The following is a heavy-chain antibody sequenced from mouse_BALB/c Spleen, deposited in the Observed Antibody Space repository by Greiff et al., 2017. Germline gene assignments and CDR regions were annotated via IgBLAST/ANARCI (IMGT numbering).Heavy chain of an antibody. J-gene: IGHJ4*01. V-gene: IGHV3-6*02. CDR3: ARDLEDYDAMDY. Sequence: EVKLQESGPGLVKPSQSLSLTCSVTGYSITSGYYWNWIRQFPGNNLEWMGYISYDGSNNYNPSLKNRISITRDTSKNQFFLKLNSVTTEDTATYYCARDLEDYDAMDYWGQGTSVTVSA. CDR2: ISYDGSN. CDR1: GYSITSGYY.